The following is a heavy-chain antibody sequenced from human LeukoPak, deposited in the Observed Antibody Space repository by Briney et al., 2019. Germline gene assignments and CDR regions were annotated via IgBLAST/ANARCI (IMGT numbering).Heavy chain of an antibody. CDR3: ARVAEFWSGYIYYYYMDV. D-gene: IGHD3-3*01. CDR2: ISSSSSTI. CDR1: GFTFSTYS. V-gene: IGHV3-48*01. J-gene: IGHJ6*03. Sequence: GGSLRLSCAASGFTFSTYSMNWVRQSPGKGLEWVSYISSSSSTIYYADSVKGRFTISRDNAKNALYLQMNSLRAEDTAVYYCARVAEFWSGYIYYYYMDVWGKGTTVTVSS.